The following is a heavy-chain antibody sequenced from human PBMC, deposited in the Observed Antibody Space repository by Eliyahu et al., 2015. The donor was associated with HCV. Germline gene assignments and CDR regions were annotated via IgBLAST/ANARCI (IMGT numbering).Heavy chain of an antibody. CDR2: IYYSGST. CDR3: SSGGGGIPVPGTGGWFDP. D-gene: IGHD6-19*01. CDR1: YY. V-gene: IGHV4-59*01. J-gene: IGHJ5*02. Sequence: GPGLVKPSETLSLTCTTYYWSWIRQPPGKGLEWIGYIYYSGSTNYNPALKSRVTMSLDTSKNQVSLKLSSVTTADTALYYCSSGGGGIPVPGTGGWFDPWGQGTLVTVSS.